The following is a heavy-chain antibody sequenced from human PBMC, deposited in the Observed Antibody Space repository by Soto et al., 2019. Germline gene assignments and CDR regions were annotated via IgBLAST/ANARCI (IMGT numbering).Heavy chain of an antibody. V-gene: IGHV4-61*01. D-gene: IGHD3-16*01. CDR1: GASVSSPTYY. Sequence: LSLTCTVSGASVSSPTYYWNRIRQPPGKQLEWIGYVYYSGSTNYNPSLKSRVTISLGTSNDEFSLKLSSVTAADTAVYYCAKTRDNYINNFYALDVSGPGATVTVCS. CDR3: AKTRDNYINNFYALDV. CDR2: VYYSGST. J-gene: IGHJ6*02.